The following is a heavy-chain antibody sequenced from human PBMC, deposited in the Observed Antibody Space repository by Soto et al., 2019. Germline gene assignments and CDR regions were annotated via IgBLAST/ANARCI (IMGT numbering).Heavy chain of an antibody. CDR3: VRDAYNRDAFEI. CDR2: ISASSSSI. D-gene: IGHD1-20*01. CDR1: GFNFITFS. J-gene: IGHJ3*02. Sequence: DVQLVESGGGLGKPGGSLRLSCAASGFNFITFSMNWVRQAPGKGLEWVSSISASSSSIYYAESVKGRFTVSRDNAKNSLYLQMNSLTAEDTALYYCVRDAYNRDAFEIWGQGTTVTVSS. V-gene: IGHV3-21*01.